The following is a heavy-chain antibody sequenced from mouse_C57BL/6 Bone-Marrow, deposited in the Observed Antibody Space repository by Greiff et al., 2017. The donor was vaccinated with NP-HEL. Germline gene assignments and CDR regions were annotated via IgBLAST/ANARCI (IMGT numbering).Heavy chain of an antibody. CDR1: GFNIKNTY. Sequence: EVQLQQSVAELVRPGASVKLSCTASGFNIKNTYMHWVKQRPEQGLEWIGRIDPANGNTNYAPKFQGKATLTADPSSNTAYLQLSSLTSDDTAIYYCARIYDGYLQFAYWGQGTLVTVSA. CDR2: IDPANGNT. CDR3: ARIYDGYLQFAY. D-gene: IGHD2-3*01. J-gene: IGHJ3*01. V-gene: IGHV14-3*01.